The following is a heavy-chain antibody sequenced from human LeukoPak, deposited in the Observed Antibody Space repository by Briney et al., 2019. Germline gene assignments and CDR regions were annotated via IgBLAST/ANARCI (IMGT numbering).Heavy chain of an antibody. CDR1: SGSISSGGYS. V-gene: IGHV4-30-2*01. Sequence: ASQTLSLTCAVSSGSISSGGYSWSWIRQPPGKGLEWIGYIYDSGSTYYNPSLKSRVTMSVDTSKNQFSLKLSSVTAADTAVYYCARRGSGWYFFDYWGQGTLVTVSS. J-gene: IGHJ4*02. D-gene: IGHD6-19*01. CDR3: ARRGSGWYFFDY. CDR2: IYDSGST.